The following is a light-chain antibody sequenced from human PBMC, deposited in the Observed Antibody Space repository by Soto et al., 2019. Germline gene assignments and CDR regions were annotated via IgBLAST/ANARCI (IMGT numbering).Light chain of an antibody. CDR2: DAS. V-gene: IGKV3-11*01. Sequence: EIVMTQSPATLSLCPGERATLSCRASQSVSSYLAWYQQKPGQAPRLLIYDASNRATGIPARFSGSGSGTDFTLTISSLEPEDFAVYYCQQYGSSPKTFGQGTKVDI. J-gene: IGKJ1*01. CDR1: QSVSSY. CDR3: QQYGSSPKT.